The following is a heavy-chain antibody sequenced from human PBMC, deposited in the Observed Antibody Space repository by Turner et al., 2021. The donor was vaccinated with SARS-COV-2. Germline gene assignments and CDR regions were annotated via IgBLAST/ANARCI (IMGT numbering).Heavy chain of an antibody. J-gene: IGHJ4*02. CDR2: IKSDGSST. V-gene: IGHV3-74*01. CDR3: ARDCSSTNCYRSGFNY. D-gene: IGHD2-2*02. CDR1: GFTFSNYW. Sequence: EVQLVESGGGLVQPGWSLRLSCAASGFTFSNYWMHCVRQAPGKGLVWVSRIKSDGSSTSYADSVKGRFTISRDNAKNTLYLQMNSLRAEDTAVYYCARDCSSTNCYRSGFNYWGQGTLVTVSS.